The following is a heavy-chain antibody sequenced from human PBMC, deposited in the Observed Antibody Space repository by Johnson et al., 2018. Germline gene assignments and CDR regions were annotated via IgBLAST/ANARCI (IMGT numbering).Heavy chain of an antibody. CDR3: TTDPRFAFDY. CDR2: IIPKFDTA. D-gene: IGHD3-16*01. CDR1: GGTFKSYA. Sequence: QVQLVESGAEVKKPGSSVKVSCKATGGTFKSYAITWLRQAPGQGLEWMGGIIPKFDTANYAQKFQGRVTITAAESTSTAYMELGSLRSADTAVYYCTTDPRFAFDYWGQGTVVTVSS. V-gene: IGHV1-69*01. J-gene: IGHJ4*02.